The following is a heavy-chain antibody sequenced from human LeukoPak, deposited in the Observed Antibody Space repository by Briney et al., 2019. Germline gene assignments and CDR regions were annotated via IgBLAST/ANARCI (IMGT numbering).Heavy chain of an antibody. Sequence: SETLSLTCTVSRGSLSSYYWSWIRQPPGKQLEWIGYIYYSGSTKYNPSLKSRVTISVDTSKNQFSLKLSSVTAADTAVYYCARGEWFDPWGQGTLVTVSS. V-gene: IGHV4-59*01. D-gene: IGHD1-26*01. CDR1: RGSLSSYY. CDR2: IYYSGST. CDR3: ARGEWFDP. J-gene: IGHJ5*02.